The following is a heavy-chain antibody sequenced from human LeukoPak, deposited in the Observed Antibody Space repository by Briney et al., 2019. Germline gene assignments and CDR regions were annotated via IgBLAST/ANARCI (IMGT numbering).Heavy chain of an antibody. CDR2: TYYRSNWSS. CDR1: GDSVSSNSAA. D-gene: IGHD6-13*01. J-gene: IGHJ4*02. V-gene: IGHV6-1*01. Sequence: SQTLSLTCAISGDSVSSNSAAWNWLRQSPSRGLGWLGRTYYRSNWSSDYAVSMESRIIINSDTSKNQFSLQLNSVTPEDTAVYYCARGRSWPLDYWGQGTLVSVSS. CDR3: ARGRSWPLDY.